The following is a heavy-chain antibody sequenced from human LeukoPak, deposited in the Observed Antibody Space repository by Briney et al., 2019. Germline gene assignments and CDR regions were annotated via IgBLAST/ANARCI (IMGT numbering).Heavy chain of an antibody. CDR3: ARDRDYYDSSLIDY. J-gene: IGHJ4*02. CDR2: IYTSGST. V-gene: IGHV4-4*07. CDR1: GGSISSYY. Sequence: SETLSLTCTVSGGSISSYYWSWIRQPPGKGLEWIGRIYTSGSTNYNPSLKSRVTMSVDTSKNQFSLKLSSVTAADTAVYYCARDRDYYDSSLIDYWGQGTLVTVSS. D-gene: IGHD3-22*01.